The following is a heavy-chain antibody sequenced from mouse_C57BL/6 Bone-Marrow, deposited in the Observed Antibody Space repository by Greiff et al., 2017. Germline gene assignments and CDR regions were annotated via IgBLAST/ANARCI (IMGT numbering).Heavy chain of an antibody. Sequence: VQLQQPGAELVKPGASVKMSCKASGYTFTSYWITWVKQRPGQGLEWIGDIYPTSGRTNYNEKFKGKAILTVDTSSNTAYMQLSSLTSEDSAVFYGARSGPLGRSFDYWGQGTTLTVSS. V-gene: IGHV1-55*01. CDR2: IYPTSGRT. CDR1: GYTFTSYW. D-gene: IGHD4-1*01. J-gene: IGHJ2*01. CDR3: ARSGPLGRSFDY.